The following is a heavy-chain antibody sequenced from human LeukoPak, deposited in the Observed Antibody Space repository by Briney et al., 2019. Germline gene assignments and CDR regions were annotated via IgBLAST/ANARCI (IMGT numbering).Heavy chain of an antibody. D-gene: IGHD6-19*01. CDR3: ASGGEWLVPRFFDY. CDR1: GFTFSSYW. V-gene: IGHV3-48*04. Sequence: GGSLRLSCAASGFTFSSYWMSWVRQAPGKGLEWVSYISSSSSTIYYADSVKGRFTISRDNAKNSLYLQMNSLRAEDTAVYYCASGGEWLVPRFFDYWGQGTLVTVSS. J-gene: IGHJ4*02. CDR2: ISSSSSTI.